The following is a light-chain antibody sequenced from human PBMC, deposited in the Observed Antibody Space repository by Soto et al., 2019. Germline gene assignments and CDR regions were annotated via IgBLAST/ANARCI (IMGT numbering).Light chain of an antibody. CDR1: QSGSSNY. Sequence: EIVLTQSPGTLSLSPGERATLSCRASQSGSSNYLAWYQQKPGQAPRLLLYGTANRATGIPDRFSGSASGTESTLTISRLEPEDFAVYYCQHYGSTPYTFGQGTKVEIK. J-gene: IGKJ2*01. CDR2: GTA. V-gene: IGKV3-20*01. CDR3: QHYGSTPYT.